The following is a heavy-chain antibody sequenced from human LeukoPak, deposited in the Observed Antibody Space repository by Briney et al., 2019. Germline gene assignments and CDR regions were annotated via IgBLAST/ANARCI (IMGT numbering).Heavy chain of an antibody. Sequence: GGSLRLSCAASGFTFSSYWMSWVRQTPGKGLEWVANIKQDGSEKYYVDSVKGRFAISRDNGKNSLYLQMNSLRVEDMAVYYCATAPREWLLGYHFEYWGQGTLVTVSS. CDR1: GFTFSSYW. J-gene: IGHJ4*02. D-gene: IGHD3-3*01. V-gene: IGHV3-7*01. CDR2: IKQDGSEK. CDR3: ATAPREWLLGYHFEY.